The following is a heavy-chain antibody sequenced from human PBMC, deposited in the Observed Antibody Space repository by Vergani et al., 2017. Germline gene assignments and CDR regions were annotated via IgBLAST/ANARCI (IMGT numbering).Heavy chain of an antibody. Sequence: QVQLVQSGAEVKKPGSSVKVSCKASGGTFSSYTISWVRQAPGQGLEWMGRIIPILGIANYAQKFQGRVTITADKSTSTAYMELSSLRSEDTAVYYCASYDGDYVYFDYWGQGTLVTVSS. CDR1: GGTFSSYT. CDR2: IIPILGIA. CDR3: ASYDGDYVYFDY. J-gene: IGHJ4*02. D-gene: IGHD4-17*01. V-gene: IGHV1-69*02.